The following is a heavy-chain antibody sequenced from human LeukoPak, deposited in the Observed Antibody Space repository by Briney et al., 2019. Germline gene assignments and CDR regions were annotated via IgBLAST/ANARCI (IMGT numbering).Heavy chain of an antibody. CDR3: AKAHHGDYFFYFDY. CDR2: ISDNSGNT. J-gene: IGHJ4*02. Sequence: GGSLRLSCAASGFTFSSFAMSWVRQAPGQGLEWVSAISDNSGNTYYADSVKGRFTISRDNSENTLYLQMNSLRAEDTAVYYCAKAHHGDYFFYFDYWGQGTLVTVSS. D-gene: IGHD4-17*01. V-gene: IGHV3-23*01. CDR1: GFTFSSFA.